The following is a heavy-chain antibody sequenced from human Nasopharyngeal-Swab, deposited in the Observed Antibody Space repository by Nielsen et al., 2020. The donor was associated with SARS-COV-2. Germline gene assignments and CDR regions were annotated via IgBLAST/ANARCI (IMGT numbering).Heavy chain of an antibody. D-gene: IGHD3-22*01. Sequence: ASVKVSCKASGYTFTSYAMHWVRQAPGQRLEWMGWINAGNGNTKYSQKFQGTVTITRDTSATTAYMELSSLRSEDTAVYYCAFVSYDSSGYYYSYWGQGTLVTVSS. CDR3: AFVSYDSSGYYYSY. V-gene: IGHV1-3*01. CDR1: GYTFTSYA. J-gene: IGHJ4*02. CDR2: INAGNGNT.